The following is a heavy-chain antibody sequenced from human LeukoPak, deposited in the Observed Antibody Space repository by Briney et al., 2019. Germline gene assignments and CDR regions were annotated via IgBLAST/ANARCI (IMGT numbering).Heavy chain of an antibody. CDR1: GGSISSGDYY. Sequence: SQTLSLTCTVSGGSISSGDYYWSWIRQPPGKGLEWIGYIYYSGSTYYNPSLKSRVTISVDTSKNQFSLKLSSVTAADTAVYYCARETPEGDYDILTGYHTPWGYFQHWGQGTLVAVSS. CDR2: IYYSGST. J-gene: IGHJ1*01. D-gene: IGHD3-9*01. CDR3: ARETPEGDYDILTGYHTPWGYFQH. V-gene: IGHV4-30-4*08.